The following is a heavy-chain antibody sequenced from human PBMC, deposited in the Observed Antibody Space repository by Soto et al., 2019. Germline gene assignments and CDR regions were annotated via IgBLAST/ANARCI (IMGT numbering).Heavy chain of an antibody. D-gene: IGHD3-3*01. V-gene: IGHV1-18*01. Sequence: ASVKVSCKASCYSFTSYGISWVRQAPGQGLEWMGWISAYNGNTNYAQKLQGRVTMTTDTSTCTAYMELRSLRSDDTAVYYCDREDYDDFWSGYSSEGMVARGRGTTGTVSS. J-gene: IGHJ6*01. CDR3: DREDYDDFWSGYSSEGMVA. CDR1: CYSFTSYG. CDR2: ISAYNGNT.